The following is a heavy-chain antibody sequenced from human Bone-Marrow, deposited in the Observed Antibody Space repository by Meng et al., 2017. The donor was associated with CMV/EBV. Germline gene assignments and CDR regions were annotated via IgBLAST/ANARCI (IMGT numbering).Heavy chain of an antibody. CDR2: INSDGSST. CDR3: AKGMAHWEYYYDSSGRGDAFDI. CDR1: GFTFSSYS. D-gene: IGHD3-22*01. Sequence: GESLKISCAASGFTFSSYSMNWVRQAPGKGLVWVSRINSDGSSTSYADSVKGRFTISRDNAKNTLYLQMNSLRAEDTAVYYCAKGMAHWEYYYDSSGRGDAFDIWGQGTMVTVSS. V-gene: IGHV3-74*01. J-gene: IGHJ3*02.